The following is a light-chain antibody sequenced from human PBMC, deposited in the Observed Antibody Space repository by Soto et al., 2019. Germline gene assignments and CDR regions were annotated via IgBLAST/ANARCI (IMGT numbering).Light chain of an antibody. J-gene: IGKJ5*01. Sequence: EIVMTQSPATLSVSPGEGVTLSCRASQSVSSNLAWHQQRPGQAPRLLIYGASTGATGIPARFSGSGSGTEFTLTISSLQSEDFAVYYCQQYNNWPPSTFGQGTRLEIK. CDR1: QSVSSN. CDR2: GAS. V-gene: IGKV3-15*01. CDR3: QQYNNWPPST.